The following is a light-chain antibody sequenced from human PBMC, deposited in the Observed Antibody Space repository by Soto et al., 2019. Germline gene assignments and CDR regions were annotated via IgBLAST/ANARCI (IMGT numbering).Light chain of an antibody. CDR1: QGISSY. CDR2: AAS. CDR3: QQLNSYPIT. V-gene: IGKV1-9*01. J-gene: IGKJ5*01. Sequence: DIPLTQSPSFPSASVGDRVTITCRASQGISSYLAWYQQKPGKAPKLLIYAASTLQSGVPSRFSGSGSGTEFTLTISSLQPEDFATYYCQQLNSYPITFGQGRRLEIK.